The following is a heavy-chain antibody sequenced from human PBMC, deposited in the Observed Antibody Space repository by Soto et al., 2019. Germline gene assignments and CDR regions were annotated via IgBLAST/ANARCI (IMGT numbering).Heavy chain of an antibody. J-gene: IGHJ6*02. D-gene: IGHD3-9*01. V-gene: IGHV3-66*01. Sequence: GGSLRLSCAASGFTVSSNYMSWVRQAPGKGLEWVSVIYSGGSTYYADSVKGRFTISRDNSKNTLYLQMNSLRAEDTAVYYCARDQYDILTGYYYYGMDVWGQGTTVTVSS. CDR3: ARDQYDILTGYYYYGMDV. CDR1: GFTVSSNY. CDR2: IYSGGST.